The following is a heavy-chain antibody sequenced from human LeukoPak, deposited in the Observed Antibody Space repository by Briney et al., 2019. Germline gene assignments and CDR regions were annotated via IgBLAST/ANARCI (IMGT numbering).Heavy chain of an antibody. J-gene: IGHJ6*02. CDR1: GGSISSYY. V-gene: IGHV4-59*08. D-gene: IGHD4-17*01. CDR2: IYDSGST. Sequence: SETLSLTCTVSGGSISSYYWTWIRQPPGKGLEYIGYIYDSGSTSYNPSLKSRVTISVDTSKNQFSLNLSSVTAADTAVYYCARATVTYSYYYGMDVWGQGTTVTVSS. CDR3: ARATVTYSYYYGMDV.